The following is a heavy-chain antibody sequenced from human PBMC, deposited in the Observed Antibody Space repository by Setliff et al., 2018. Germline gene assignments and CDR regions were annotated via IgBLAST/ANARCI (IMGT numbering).Heavy chain of an antibody. CDR3: ARGKWFRLDKSAWSNWFDP. Sequence: ASVKVSCKASGGIFNSFSINWVRQAPGQGLEWMGWMNAHSGNSGCAQKFQGRVTMTRDTSISTAYMELNSLQYEDTAVYYCARGKWFRLDKSAWSNWFDPWGQGTLVTVSS. CDR1: GGIFNSFS. J-gene: IGHJ5*02. CDR2: MNAHSGNS. D-gene: IGHD5-12*01. V-gene: IGHV1-8*01.